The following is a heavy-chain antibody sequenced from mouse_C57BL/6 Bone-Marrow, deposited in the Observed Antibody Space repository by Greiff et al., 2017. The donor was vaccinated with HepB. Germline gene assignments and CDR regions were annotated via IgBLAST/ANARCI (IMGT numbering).Heavy chain of an antibody. CDR3: AKGGFDY. V-gene: IGHV1-52*01. Sequence: VQLKESGAELVRPGSSVKLSCKASGYTFTSYWMHWVKQRPIQGLEWIGNIDPSDSETHYNQKFKDKATLTVDKSSSTAYMQLSSLTSEDSAVYYCAKGGFDYWGQGTTLTVSS. CDR1: GYTFTSYW. J-gene: IGHJ2*01. CDR2: IDPSDSET.